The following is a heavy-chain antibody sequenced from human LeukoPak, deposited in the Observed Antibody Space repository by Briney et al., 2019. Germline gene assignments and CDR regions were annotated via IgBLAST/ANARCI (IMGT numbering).Heavy chain of an antibody. CDR2: ISSSSSYI. Sequence: GGSLRLSCAASGFTFSSYSINWVRQAPGKGLEWVSSISSSSSYIYYADSVKGRFTISRDNAKNSLYLQMNSLRAEDTAVYYCARDVSRVVGGLDAFDIWGQGTMVTVSS. J-gene: IGHJ3*02. D-gene: IGHD2-15*01. CDR3: ARDVSRVVGGLDAFDI. CDR1: GFTFSSYS. V-gene: IGHV3-21*01.